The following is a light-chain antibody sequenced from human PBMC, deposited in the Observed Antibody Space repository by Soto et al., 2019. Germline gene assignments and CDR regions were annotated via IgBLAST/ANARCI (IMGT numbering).Light chain of an antibody. CDR3: QQYDDWLRLT. CDR2: GAS. CDR1: QSVSSN. Sequence: ETVMTQSPATLSVSPGEGATLSCRASQSVSSNLVWYQHRPGQAPRLLIYGASTRATDIPARFSGSGSGTEFNLTISSLQSEDFAVYFCQQYDDWLRLTFGGGTKVDIK. V-gene: IGKV3-15*01. J-gene: IGKJ4*01.